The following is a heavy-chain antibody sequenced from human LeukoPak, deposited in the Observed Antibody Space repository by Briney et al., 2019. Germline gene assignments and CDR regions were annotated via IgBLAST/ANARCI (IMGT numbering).Heavy chain of an antibody. J-gene: IGHJ5*02. CDR3: ARDRRFDP. CDR1: GGSISSYY. CDR2: IYYSGST. Sequence: SETLSLTCTVSGGSISSYYWGWIRQPPGKGLESIGSIYYSGSTYYNPSLKSRVTISVDTSKNQFSLKLSSVTAADTAVYYCARDRRFDPWGQGTLVTVSS. V-gene: IGHV4-39*07.